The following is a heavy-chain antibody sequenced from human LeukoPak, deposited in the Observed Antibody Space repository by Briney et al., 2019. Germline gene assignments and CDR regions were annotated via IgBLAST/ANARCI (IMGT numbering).Heavy chain of an antibody. CDR3: ARSGGIRRVKYNRFDP. V-gene: IGHV1-2*02. D-gene: IGHD2-15*01. CDR1: GYAFTGYY. CDR2: INSNSGGT. Sequence: ASVKVSCKASGYAFTGYYMHWVRQAPGQGLEWMGWINSNSGGTNYAQKFQGRVTMTRDTSISTAYMELSRLRSDDTAVYYCARSGGIRRVKYNRFDPWGQGTLVTVSS. J-gene: IGHJ5*02.